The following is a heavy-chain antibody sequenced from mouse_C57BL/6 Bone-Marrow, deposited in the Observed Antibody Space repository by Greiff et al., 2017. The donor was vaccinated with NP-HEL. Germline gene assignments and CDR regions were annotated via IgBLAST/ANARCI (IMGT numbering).Heavy chain of an antibody. CDR2: IDPSDSYT. J-gene: IGHJ3*01. Sequence: QVQLQQPGAELVKPGASVKLSCKASGYTFTTYWMQWVKQRPGQGLEWIGEIDPSDSYTNYNQKFKGKATLTVDTSSSTANMQLSSLTAEDSAVYYCARKAYYGGSYKFAYWGQGTLVTVSA. V-gene: IGHV1-50*01. D-gene: IGHD1-1*01. CDR3: ARKAYYGGSYKFAY. CDR1: GYTFTTYW.